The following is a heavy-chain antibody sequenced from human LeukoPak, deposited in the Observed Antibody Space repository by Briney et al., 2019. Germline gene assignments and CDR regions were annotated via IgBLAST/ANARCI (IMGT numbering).Heavy chain of an antibody. CDR3: ARDMAPTVNMYYFDY. V-gene: IGHV1-2*02. J-gene: IGHJ4*02. Sequence: ASMKVSCKASGYNFTDYYIHWVRQAPGQGLEWMAWISPKSGGTTYAQKFQGRVTLTRDTAINTAYMELSSVTSDDTAVYYCARDMAPTVNMYYFDYWGQGAQVTVSS. D-gene: IGHD5-24*01. CDR1: GYNFTDYY. CDR2: ISPKSGGT.